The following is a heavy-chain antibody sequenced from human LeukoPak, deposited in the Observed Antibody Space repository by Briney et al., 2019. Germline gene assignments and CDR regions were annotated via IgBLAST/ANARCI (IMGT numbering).Heavy chain of an antibody. CDR1: GFTFSNYA. CDR3: ARDRCSSTSCYYYYYGMDV. J-gene: IGHJ6*02. V-gene: IGHV3-30-3*01. Sequence: PGGSLRLSCAASGFTFSNYAMHWVRQAPGKGLEWVAVISYDGGNKYYADTVKGRFTISRDKSENTLYLQMNSLRGEDTAVYYCARDRCSSTSCYYYYYGMDVWGQGTTVTVSS. D-gene: IGHD2-2*01. CDR2: ISYDGGNK.